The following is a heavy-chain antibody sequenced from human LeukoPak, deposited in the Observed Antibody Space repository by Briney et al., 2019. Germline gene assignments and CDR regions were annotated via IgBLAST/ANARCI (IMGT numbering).Heavy chain of an antibody. Sequence: SETLFLTCSVSGYSIRSGYHWAWIRQPPGKGLEWIGSINYSEKPYYNPSPKSRVTISVDTSKNQFSLKMTSVTAADTAFYFCARSEINDYMNCWGQGMPVTVSS. CDR3: ARSEINDYMNC. V-gene: IGHV4-38-2*02. CDR1: GYSIRSGYH. D-gene: IGHD4-11*01. CDR2: INYSEKP. J-gene: IGHJ4*02.